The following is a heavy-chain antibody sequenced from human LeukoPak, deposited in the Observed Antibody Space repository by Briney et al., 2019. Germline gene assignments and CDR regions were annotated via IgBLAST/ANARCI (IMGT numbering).Heavy chain of an antibody. D-gene: IGHD3/OR15-3a*01. J-gene: IGHJ4*02. CDR3: ARQGTGPELGSTPMDY. V-gene: IGHV5-51*01. Sequence: HGESLKISCKGSGYSFTSYWIGWVRQMPGKGLEWMGNIYPGDSDIRYSPSFQGQVTISADKSISTAYLQWSSLKASDSAMYYCARQGTGPELGSTPMDYWGQGTLVTVSS. CDR1: GYSFTSYW. CDR2: IYPGDSDI.